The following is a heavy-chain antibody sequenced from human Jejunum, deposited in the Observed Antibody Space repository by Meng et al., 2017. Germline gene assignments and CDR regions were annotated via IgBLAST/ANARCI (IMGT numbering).Heavy chain of an antibody. CDR1: GGSISSDNW. J-gene: IGHJ5*02. CDR2: IYHSGKT. Sequence: GSLRLSCAVSGGSISSDNWWSWVRQPPGKGLEWIGEIYHSGKTNYNPSPKSRVTMSVDKSTNQFSLELRSVTAADTAMYYCARDLLGPTIAASGWFDPWGQGTLVTVSS. D-gene: IGHD6-13*01. CDR3: ARDLLGPTIAASGWFDP. V-gene: IGHV4-4*02.